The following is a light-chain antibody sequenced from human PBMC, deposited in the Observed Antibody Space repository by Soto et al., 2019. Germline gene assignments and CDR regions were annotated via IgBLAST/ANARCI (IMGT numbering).Light chain of an antibody. CDR3: AAWDDSLNAWV. Sequence: QSVLTQPPSASGTPRQRVTTSCSGSSSNIGSNPVNWYQQLPGAAPKLLIYSDNQRPSGVPDRFSGSKSGTSASLAISGLQSEDEADYYCAAWDDSLNAWVFGGGTQLTVL. CDR1: SSNIGSNP. CDR2: SDN. J-gene: IGLJ3*02. V-gene: IGLV1-44*01.